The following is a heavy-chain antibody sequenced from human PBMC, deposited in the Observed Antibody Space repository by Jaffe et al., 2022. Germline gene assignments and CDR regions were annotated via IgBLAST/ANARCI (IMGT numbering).Heavy chain of an antibody. D-gene: IGHD6-13*01. V-gene: IGHV3-23*01. CDR3: AQNEAAADNPTNWFDS. J-gene: IGHJ5*01. CDR2: SSNIGGRA. CDR1: GFNFNTYA. Sequence: EVQLLDSGGGLVQPGGSLRLSCEASGFNFNTYAMSWVRQAPGKGLEWVSTSSNIGGRAYYADSVRGRFTISRDNSKNTLYLHMNSLRAEDTAVYFCAQNEAAADNPTNWFDSWGQGTLVTVSS.